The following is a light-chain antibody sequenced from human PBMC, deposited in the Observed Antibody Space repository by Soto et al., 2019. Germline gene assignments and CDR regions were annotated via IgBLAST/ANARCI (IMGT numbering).Light chain of an antibody. J-gene: IGLJ1*01. V-gene: IGLV2-14*01. Sequence: QSALTQPASVSGSPGQSITISCTGTSSDVGDYNYVSWYQQHPGKAPKLMLYDVSNRPSGISNRFSGSKSGNTASLTISGLQAEDEAAYYCSSYTSSSTLFGTGTKVTVL. CDR1: SSDVGDYNY. CDR2: DVS. CDR3: SSYTSSSTL.